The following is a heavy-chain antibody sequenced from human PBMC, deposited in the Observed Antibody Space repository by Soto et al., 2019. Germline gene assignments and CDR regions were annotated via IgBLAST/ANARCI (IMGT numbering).Heavy chain of an antibody. V-gene: IGHV2-5*02. CDR3: AHRRDTRVRGVVFDY. Sequence: QITLKESGPPLVKPTQTLTLTCTFSGFSLSTSGVGVGWIRQPPGKALEWLALIYWDDDKRYSPSLKSRLTTTKDTSKNQVVLTMTNMDPVDTATYYCAHRRDTRVRGVVFDYWGQGTPVPVSS. J-gene: IGHJ4*02. CDR2: IYWDDDK. D-gene: IGHD3-10*01. CDR1: GFSLSTSGVG.